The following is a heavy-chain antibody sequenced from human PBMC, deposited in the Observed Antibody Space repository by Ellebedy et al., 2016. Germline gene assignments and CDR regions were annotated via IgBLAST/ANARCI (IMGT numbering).Heavy chain of an antibody. D-gene: IGHD3/OR15-3a*01. Sequence: GSLRLSCTVSGGFITDQYWNWIRQTPGKGLEWIGYIYGSGSTKYNPSLKSRATMSVETSRNEFSLKLTSVTAADTAVYYCAREGITLFGLLMSPGSLDVWGQGTTVTVSS. CDR1: GGFITDQY. CDR3: AREGITLFGLLMSPGSLDV. J-gene: IGHJ6*02. CDR2: IYGSGST. V-gene: IGHV4-59*11.